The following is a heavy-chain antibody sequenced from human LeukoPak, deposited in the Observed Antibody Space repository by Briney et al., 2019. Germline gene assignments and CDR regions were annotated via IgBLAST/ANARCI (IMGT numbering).Heavy chain of an antibody. Sequence: SETLSLTCTVSGGSISSYYWSWIRQPPGKGLEWIGYIYYSGSTNYNPSLKSRVTISVDTSKNQFSLKLSSVTAADTAVYYCATQKVRFLEWLPEGPFDYWGQGTLVTVSS. J-gene: IGHJ4*02. V-gene: IGHV4-59*12. CDR1: GGSISSYY. D-gene: IGHD3-3*01. CDR3: ATQKVRFLEWLPEGPFDY. CDR2: IYYSGST.